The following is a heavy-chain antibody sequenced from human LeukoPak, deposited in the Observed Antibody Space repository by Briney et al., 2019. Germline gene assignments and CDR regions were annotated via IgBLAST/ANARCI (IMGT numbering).Heavy chain of an antibody. J-gene: IGHJ6*03. CDR1: GFTFSSYW. D-gene: IGHD3-9*01. V-gene: IGHV3-7*01. Sequence: GGSLRLSCAASGFTFSSYWMSWVRQAPGKGLEWVANIKQDGSEKYYVDSVKGRCTISRDNAKNSLYLQMNSLRAEDTAVYYCARVRGIRGLPGILIGRFSDYYYMDVWGKGTTVTISS. CDR2: IKQDGSEK. CDR3: ARVRGIRGLPGILIGRFSDYYYMDV.